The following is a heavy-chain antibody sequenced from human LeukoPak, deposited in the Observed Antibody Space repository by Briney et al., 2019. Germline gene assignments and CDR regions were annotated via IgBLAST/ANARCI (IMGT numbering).Heavy chain of an antibody. CDR2: ISYDGSNK. Sequence: PGGSLRLSCAASGSTLSSYGMHWVRQAPGKGLEWVAVISYDGSNKYYADSVKGRFTISRDNSKNTLYLQMNSLRAEDTAVYYCAKGVYSGYDPTAFDPWGQGTLVTVSS. J-gene: IGHJ5*02. CDR1: GSTLSSYG. D-gene: IGHD5-12*01. V-gene: IGHV3-30*18. CDR3: AKGVYSGYDPTAFDP.